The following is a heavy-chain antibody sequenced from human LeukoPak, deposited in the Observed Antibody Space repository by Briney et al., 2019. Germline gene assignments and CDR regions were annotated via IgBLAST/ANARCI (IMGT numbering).Heavy chain of an antibody. V-gene: IGHV3-33*01. CDR1: GFTFSSYG. Sequence: PGGSLRLSCAASGFTFSSYGMHWVRQAPGKGLEWVAVIWNDGSNKYYADSVKGRFTISRDNSKNTLYLQMNSLRAEDTAVYYCAREAWGPRRPYYFDYWGQGTLVTVSS. CDR2: IWNDGSNK. D-gene: IGHD7-27*01. CDR3: AREAWGPRRPYYFDY. J-gene: IGHJ4*02.